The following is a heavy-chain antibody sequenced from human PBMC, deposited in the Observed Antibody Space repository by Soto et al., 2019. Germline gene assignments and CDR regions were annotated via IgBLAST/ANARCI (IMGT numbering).Heavy chain of an antibody. CDR2: ITVGTGNT. CDR1: GFIFTSSS. CDR3: AAGDSSGYYGG. J-gene: IGHJ4*02. V-gene: IGHV1-58*01. Sequence: SVKVSCKASGFIFTSSSVQWARQARGQRLEWIGWITVGTGNTNHAQKFQERVTITRDMSTSTAYMELSNLRSEDTAVYYCAAGDSSGYYGGWGQGTQVTVSS. D-gene: IGHD3-22*01.